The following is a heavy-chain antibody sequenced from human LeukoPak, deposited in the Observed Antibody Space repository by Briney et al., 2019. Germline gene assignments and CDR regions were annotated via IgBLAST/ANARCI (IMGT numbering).Heavy chain of an antibody. J-gene: IGHJ4*02. CDR1: GFSLSDYE. V-gene: IGHV3-48*03. Sequence: GGSLRLSCTASGFSLSDYEINWVRQAPGKGLEWVSYINTGSSSIYYADSLKGRFTISRDDAKNSVYLQWNSLRAEDTALYYCARETSHCGGDCYDYWGQGTLVTVSS. CDR2: INTGSSSI. CDR3: ARETSHCGGDCYDY. D-gene: IGHD2-21*01.